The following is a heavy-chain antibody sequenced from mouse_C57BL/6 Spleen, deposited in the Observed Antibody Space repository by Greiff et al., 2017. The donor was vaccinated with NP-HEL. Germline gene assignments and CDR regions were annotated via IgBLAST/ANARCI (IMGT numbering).Heavy chain of an antibody. CDR1: GYAFTNYL. Sequence: QVQLQQSGAELVRPGTSVKVSCKASGYAFTNYLIEWVKQRPGQGLEWIGVINPGSGGTNYNEKFKGKATLTADKSSSTAYMQLSSLTSEDSAVYFCARSGDGYYDDWGQGTTLTVSS. D-gene: IGHD2-3*01. CDR2: INPGSGGT. V-gene: IGHV1-54*01. CDR3: ARSGDGYYDD. J-gene: IGHJ2*01.